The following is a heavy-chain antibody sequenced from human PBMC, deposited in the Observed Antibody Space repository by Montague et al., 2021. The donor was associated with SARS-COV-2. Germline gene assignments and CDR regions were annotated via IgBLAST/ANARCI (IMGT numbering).Heavy chain of an antibody. D-gene: IGHD3-22*01. CDR2: IYYSGST. CDR3: AREVRYYYDSSGPGAFDI. V-gene: IGHV4-59*01. J-gene: IGHJ3*02. Sequence: SETLSLTCTVSGGSISSYYWSWIRRPPGKGLEWIGYIYYSGSTNYNPSLKSRVTISVDTSKNQFSLKLSSATAADTAVYYCAREVRYYYDSSGPGAFDIWGQGTMVTVSS. CDR1: GGSISSYY.